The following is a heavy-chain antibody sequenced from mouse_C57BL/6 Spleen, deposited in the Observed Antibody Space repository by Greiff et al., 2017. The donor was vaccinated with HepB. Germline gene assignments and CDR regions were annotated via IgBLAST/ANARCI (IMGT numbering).Heavy chain of an antibody. V-gene: IGHV1-82*01. CDR3: ARSYYGSSYYFDY. CDR1: GYAFSSSW. J-gene: IGHJ2*01. Sequence: QVQLQQSGPELVKPGASVKISCKASGYAFSSSWMNWVKQRPGKGLEWIGRIYPGDGDTNYNGKFKGKATLTADKSSSTAYMQLSSLTSEDSAVYFCARSYYGSSYYFDYWGQGTTLTVSS. CDR2: IYPGDGDT. D-gene: IGHD1-1*01.